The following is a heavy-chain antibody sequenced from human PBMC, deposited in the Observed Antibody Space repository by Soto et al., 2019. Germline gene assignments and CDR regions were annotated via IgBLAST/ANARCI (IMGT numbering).Heavy chain of an antibody. Sequence: QVQLVQSGAEVKKPGSSVKVSCKASGGTFSSYAISWVRQAPGQGLEWMGGIIPIFGTANYAQKFQGRVTITADEPTTTAYLELSSLRSEDTSVYYGARAATVTTVDYYYYGMDVWGQGTTVTVSS. D-gene: IGHD4-17*01. V-gene: IGHV1-69*01. CDR1: GGTFSSYA. CDR3: ARAATVTTVDYYYYGMDV. CDR2: IIPIFGTA. J-gene: IGHJ6*02.